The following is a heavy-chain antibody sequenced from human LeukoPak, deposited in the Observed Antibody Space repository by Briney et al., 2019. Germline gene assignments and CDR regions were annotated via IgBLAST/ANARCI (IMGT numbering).Heavy chain of an antibody. CDR1: GGTFSRFG. CDR2: IIPMYATA. CDR3: ARDRGRSTTIFGVIVSNDAFDI. D-gene: IGHD3-3*01. V-gene: IGHV1-69*06. Sequence: ASVKVSCKTSGGTFSRFGISWVRQAPGQGLEWVGGIIPMYATASYAQKLQGRVRITADKSTSSAYMELSSLRSEDTAVYYCARDRGRSTTIFGVIVSNDAFDIWGQGTMVTVSS. J-gene: IGHJ3*02.